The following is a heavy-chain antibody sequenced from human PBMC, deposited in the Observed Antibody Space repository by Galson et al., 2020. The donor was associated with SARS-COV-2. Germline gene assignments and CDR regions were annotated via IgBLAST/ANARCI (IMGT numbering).Heavy chain of an antibody. CDR2: IYYTWRT. J-gene: IGHJ4*02. CDR3: TRDPASDH. CDR1: GGSISSHY. Sequence: SETLSLTSPVSGGSISSHYWSWIRQPPGKGLKWIGYIYYTWRTHYNPSLKSRVSLSIDTSKNQFSLKLNSVTAADTAVYYCTRDPASDHWGQGTLVTVSS. V-gene: IGHV4-59*11.